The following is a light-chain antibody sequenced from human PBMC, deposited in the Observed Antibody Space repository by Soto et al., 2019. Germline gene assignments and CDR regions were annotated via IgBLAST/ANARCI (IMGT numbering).Light chain of an antibody. CDR1: SGHSSFA. J-gene: IGLJ3*02. CDR3: HTWGTGIQV. Sequence: QPVLTQSPSASASLGASVKLTCTLSSGHSSFAIAWHQQQAEKGPRYLMKINSDGSHSKGDGIPDRFSGSSSGAQRYLTISSLQSQDEADYYCHTWGTGIQVFGGGTKLTVL. V-gene: IGLV4-69*01. CDR2: INSDGSH.